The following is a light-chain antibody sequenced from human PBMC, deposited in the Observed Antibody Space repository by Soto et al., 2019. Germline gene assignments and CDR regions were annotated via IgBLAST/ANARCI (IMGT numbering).Light chain of an antibody. CDR1: QSVLYSSNNKNY. J-gene: IGKJ1*01. Sequence: DIVMTQSPDSLAVSLGERATINCKSSQSVLYSSNNKNYLAWYQQKPGQPPKLLIYWASTRESGVPDRFSGSGSGTDFTLTISSLQAEDVAVYYCQQHYSTPWTLGQGTKVDIK. CDR2: WAS. V-gene: IGKV4-1*01. CDR3: QQHYSTPWT.